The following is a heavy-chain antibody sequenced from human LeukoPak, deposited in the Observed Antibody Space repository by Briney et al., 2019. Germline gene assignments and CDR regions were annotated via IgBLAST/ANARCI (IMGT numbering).Heavy chain of an antibody. CDR2: IKYDGNEK. D-gene: IGHD6-13*01. CDR3: IRAAADFDY. V-gene: IGHV3-7*01. J-gene: IGHJ4*02. Sequence: GGSLRLSCAASGFIFSSYWMTWVRQAPRKGLEWVATIKYDGNEKFYLNSLTGRFTISRDNAKNSLYLQMNSLRAEDTAVYYCIRAAADFDYWGQGTLVTVSS. CDR1: GFIFSSYW.